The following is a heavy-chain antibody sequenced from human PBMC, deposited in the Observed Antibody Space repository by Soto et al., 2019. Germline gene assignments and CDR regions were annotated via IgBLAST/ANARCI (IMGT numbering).Heavy chain of an antibody. CDR1: GGTFSSYA. CDR3: AREEGYYDSSGYYWSGAFDI. D-gene: IGHD3-22*01. Sequence: QVQLVQSGAEVKKPGSSVKVSCKASGGTFSSYAISWVRQAPGQGLEWRGGIIPIFGTANYAQKFQGRVTITADKSTSTAYMELSSLRSEDTAVYYCAREEGYYDSSGYYWSGAFDIWGQVTMVTVSS. V-gene: IGHV1-69*06. CDR2: IIPIFGTA. J-gene: IGHJ3*02.